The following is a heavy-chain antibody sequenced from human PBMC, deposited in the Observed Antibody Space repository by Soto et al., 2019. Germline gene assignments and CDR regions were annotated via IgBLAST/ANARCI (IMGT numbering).Heavy chain of an antibody. CDR3: ARQLGLWQPLDY. J-gene: IGHJ4*02. Sequence: SQTLSLTGIVFGGSIIDFYWGWLRQSPGKGPDWIGYIYYSGNTNYTPSLKSRVTISVDMPKILFSLKLNSVTAADSAVYYCARQLGLWQPLDYWGRGVLVTVSS. CDR1: GGSIIDFY. D-gene: IGHD1-1*01. CDR2: IYYSGNT. V-gene: IGHV4-59*01.